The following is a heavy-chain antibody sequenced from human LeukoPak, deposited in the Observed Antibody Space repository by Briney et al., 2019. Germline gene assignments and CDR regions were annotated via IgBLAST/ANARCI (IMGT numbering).Heavy chain of an antibody. CDR3: ASIRDGGYDHGY. CDR2: IYYSGST. J-gene: IGHJ4*02. V-gene: IGHV4-59*01. Sequence: SETLSLTCTVSGGSISSYYWSWIRQPPGKGLEWIGYIYYSGSTNYNPSLKSRVTISVDTSKNQFSLKLSSVTAADTEVYSCASIRDGGYDHGYWGTRTLVTVS. CDR1: GGSISSYY. D-gene: IGHD5-12*01.